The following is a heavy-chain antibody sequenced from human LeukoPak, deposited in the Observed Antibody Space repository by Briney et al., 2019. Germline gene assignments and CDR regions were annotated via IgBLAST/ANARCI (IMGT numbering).Heavy chain of an antibody. Sequence: PGGSLRLSCAASGFTFSSYAMSWVRQAPGKGLEWVSTISGNGDYKYYADSVKGRFTISRDNAKNSLYLKMNSVRAEDTALYYCAKGGGYSYGTPDYWGQGTLVTVSS. V-gene: IGHV3-23*01. D-gene: IGHD5-18*01. CDR3: AKGGGYSYGTPDY. CDR2: ISGNGDYK. CDR1: GFTFSSYA. J-gene: IGHJ4*02.